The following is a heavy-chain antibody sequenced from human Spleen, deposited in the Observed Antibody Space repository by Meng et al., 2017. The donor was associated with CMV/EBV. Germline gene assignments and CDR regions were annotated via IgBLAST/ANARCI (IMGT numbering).Heavy chain of an antibody. J-gene: IGHJ4*02. CDR2: ISFSGTTM. D-gene: IGHD3-22*01. CDR3: ARNWGYNDGTSYYWGMFDY. CDR1: GFTFSDYS. V-gene: IGHV3-48*04. Sequence: GGSLRLSCAASGFTFSDYSLNWVRQAPGKGLEWISYISFSGTTMYYADSVKGRFTISRDYAKNSLYLQMNSLRAEDTAVYYCARNWGYNDGTSYYWGMFDYWGQGTLVTVS.